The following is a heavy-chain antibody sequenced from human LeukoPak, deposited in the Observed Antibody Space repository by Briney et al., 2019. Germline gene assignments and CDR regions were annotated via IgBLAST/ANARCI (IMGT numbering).Heavy chain of an antibody. Sequence: GGSLRLSCAASGSTFSSYSMNWVRQAPGKGLEWVSSISSSSSYIYYADSVKGRFTISRDNSKNTLYLQMNSLRAEDTAVYYCAKDPGALDMVRGVSYYYYGMDVWGKGTTVTVSS. CDR2: ISSSSSYI. D-gene: IGHD3-10*01. J-gene: IGHJ6*04. CDR3: AKDPGALDMVRGVSYYYYGMDV. V-gene: IGHV3-21*04. CDR1: GSTFSSYS.